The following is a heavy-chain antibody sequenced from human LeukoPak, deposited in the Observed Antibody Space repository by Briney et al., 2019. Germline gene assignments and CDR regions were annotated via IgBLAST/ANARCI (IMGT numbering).Heavy chain of an antibody. CDR3: ARGLEMALKVPFDY. D-gene: IGHD5-24*01. CDR2: IYYSGST. J-gene: IGHJ4*02. Sequence: SETLSLTCTVSGGSISSLYWSWIRQPPGKGLEWIRNIYYSGSTNYNPSLKSRVTISVDTSKNQFSLKLSSVTAADTAVYYCARGLEMALKVPFDYWGQGTLVTVSS. CDR1: GGSISSLY. V-gene: IGHV4-59*08.